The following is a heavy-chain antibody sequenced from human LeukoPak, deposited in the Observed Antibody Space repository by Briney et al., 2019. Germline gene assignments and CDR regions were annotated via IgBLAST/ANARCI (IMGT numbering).Heavy chain of an antibody. V-gene: IGHV3-30*18. CDR2: ISYDGSNT. CDR3: AKPYYYGSRSYMDY. Sequence: GGSLRLSCAASGLTFSSYAMTWVRQAPGKGLEWVAVISYDGSNTYYADSVKGRFTISRDNSKNMLYLQMNSLRAEDTAVYYCAKPYYYGSRSYMDYWGQGTLVTVSS. CDR1: GLTFSSYA. J-gene: IGHJ4*02. D-gene: IGHD3-10*01.